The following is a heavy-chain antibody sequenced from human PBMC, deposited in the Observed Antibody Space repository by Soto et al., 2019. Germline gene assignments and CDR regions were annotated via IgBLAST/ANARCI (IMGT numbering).Heavy chain of an antibody. J-gene: IGHJ4*02. CDR3: AHSLYVGTSDH. V-gene: IGHV2-5*02. CDR2: ISWDDDK. CDR1: VFSLNTRGVV. Sequence: QITLKESGPTLVKPTQTLTLTCSFAVFSLNTRGVVVGWTRQPPGKALEWLALISWDDDKRYSPSLKSRLTITKDTSKNQVVLTMTNMDPVDTATYYCAHSLYVGTSDHWGQGTLVTVSS. D-gene: IGHD3-10*02.